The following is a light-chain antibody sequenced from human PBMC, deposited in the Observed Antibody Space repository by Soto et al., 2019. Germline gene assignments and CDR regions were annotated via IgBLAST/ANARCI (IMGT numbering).Light chain of an antibody. CDR2: EVS. CDR3: SSYTSSTIRV. CDR1: SSDVGGYTY. V-gene: IGLV2-14*01. J-gene: IGLJ1*01. Sequence: QSVLTQPASVSGSPGQSITISCTGTSSDVGGYTYVSWYQQYPGKALKLMIFEVSNRPSGVSHRFSGSKSGNTASLTISGLQAEDEADYYCSSYTSSTIRVFGTGTKVTVL.